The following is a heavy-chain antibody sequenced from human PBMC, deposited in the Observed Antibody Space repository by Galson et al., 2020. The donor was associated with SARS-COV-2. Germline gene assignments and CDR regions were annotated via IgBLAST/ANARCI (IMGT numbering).Heavy chain of an antibody. J-gene: IGHJ4*02. CDR1: GYSFTDSY. V-gene: IGHV1-2*02. D-gene: IGHD6-19*01. Sequence: ASVKVSCKTSGYSFTDSYLHWVRQAPGQGLEWMGWINPNSGATVYAQKFQGRVTMTRATSISTAYMELTTLKSDDTAVYYCARDRETSGWEFDFWGQGTLVTVSS. CDR3: ARDRETSGWEFDF. CDR2: INPNSGAT.